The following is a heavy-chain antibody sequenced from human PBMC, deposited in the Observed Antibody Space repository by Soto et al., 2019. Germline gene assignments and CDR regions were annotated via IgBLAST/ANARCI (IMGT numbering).Heavy chain of an antibody. J-gene: IGHJ4*02. D-gene: IGHD2-15*01. Sequence: QVQLQESGPGLVKPSQTLSLTCTVSGGSISSGNYYWSWIRQPPGKGLEWIGFISYSGSTYYNLSLMSRITLSVATSKNQSSLHLSFVTAAYTAVYYCATMGTPATRLYSFDFWGQGTLVTVSS. CDR3: ATMGTPATRLYSFDF. CDR2: ISYSGST. CDR1: GGSISSGNYY. V-gene: IGHV4-30-4*01.